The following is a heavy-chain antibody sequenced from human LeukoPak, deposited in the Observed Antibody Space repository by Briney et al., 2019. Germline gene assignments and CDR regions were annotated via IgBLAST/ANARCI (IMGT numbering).Heavy chain of an antibody. CDR1: GYTFTSYG. J-gene: IGHJ6*02. Sequence: GASVKVSCKASGYTFTSYGISWVRQAPGQGLEWMGWISAYNGNTNYAQKLQGRVTMTTDTSTSTAYMELRSLRSDDTAVYYCAREAGQYCSGGSCYGMDVWGQGTTVTVSS. V-gene: IGHV1-18*01. CDR3: AREAGQYCSGGSCYGMDV. CDR2: ISAYNGNT. D-gene: IGHD2-15*01.